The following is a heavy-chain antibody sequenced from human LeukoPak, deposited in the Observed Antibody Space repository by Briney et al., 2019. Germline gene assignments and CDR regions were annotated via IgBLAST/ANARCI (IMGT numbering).Heavy chain of an antibody. V-gene: IGHV3-74*01. CDR2: INSDGSST. Sequence: RGSLRLSCAASGFTFSSYWMHWVRQAPGKGLVWVSRINSDGSSTSYADSVKGRFTISRDNAKNTLYLQMNSLRAEDTAVYYCARGALTTERGMVYWGQGTLVTVSS. D-gene: IGHD4-11*01. CDR3: ARGALTTERGMVY. CDR1: GFTFSSYW. J-gene: IGHJ4*02.